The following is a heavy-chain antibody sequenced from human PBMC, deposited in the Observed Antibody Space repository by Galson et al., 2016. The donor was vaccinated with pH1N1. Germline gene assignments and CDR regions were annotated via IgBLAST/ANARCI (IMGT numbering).Heavy chain of an antibody. D-gene: IGHD2-2*01. CDR2: THTSGST. J-gene: IGHJ4*02. V-gene: IGHV4-61*09. CDR3: ARDRSPARLYY. CDR1: GTSISSGSYY. Sequence: TLSLTCTVSGTSISSGSYYWSWIRQPAGKGLEWIGHTHTSGSTNYNPSLKSRVTISVDTSKNQFSLKVSSVTAADTAVYYCARDRSPARLYYWGQGTLVTVSS.